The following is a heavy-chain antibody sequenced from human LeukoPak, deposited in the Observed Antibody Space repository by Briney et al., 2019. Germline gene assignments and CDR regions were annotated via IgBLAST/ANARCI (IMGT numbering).Heavy chain of an antibody. CDR3: ARRAGAYSHPYDY. J-gene: IGHJ4*02. CDR1: GFTFSSYG. V-gene: IGHV3-23*01. CDR2: ISSTGGTT. D-gene: IGHD4/OR15-4a*01. Sequence: GGSLRLSCVASGFTFSSYGISWVRQAPGKGLEWVSAISSTGGTTYYAESVKGHFTISRDNSKNTPYLQMNSLRAEDTAVYYCARRAGAYSHPYDYWGQGTLVTVS.